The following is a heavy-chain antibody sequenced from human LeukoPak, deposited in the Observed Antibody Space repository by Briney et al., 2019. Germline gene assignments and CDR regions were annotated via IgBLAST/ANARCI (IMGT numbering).Heavy chain of an antibody. CDR2: ISSSGTTI. D-gene: IGHD6-6*01. Sequence: GGSLRLSCAASGFTFGDYYMSWIRQAPGKGLDWFSYISSSGTTIYYADSVKGRFTISRDNAKNSLYLQMNSLRAEDTAVYYCARGKDSSSSYYYYGMDVWGQGTTVTVSS. CDR1: GFTFGDYY. CDR3: ARGKDSSSSYYYYGMDV. V-gene: IGHV3-11*04. J-gene: IGHJ6*02.